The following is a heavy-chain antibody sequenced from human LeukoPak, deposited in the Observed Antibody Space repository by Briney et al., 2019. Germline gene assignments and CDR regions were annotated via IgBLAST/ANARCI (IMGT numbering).Heavy chain of an antibody. V-gene: IGHV1-2*02. CDR1: GYTFTGYY. J-gene: IGHJ5*02. CDR2: INPNSGRT. CDR3: ARDWSYYDILTGYYAQGNWFDP. D-gene: IGHD3-9*01. Sequence: ASVKVSCKASGYTFTGYYMHWVRQAPGQGLEWMGWINPNSGRTNYAQKFQGRVTMTRDTSISTAYMELSRLRSDDTAVYYCARDWSYYDILTGYYAQGNWFDPWGQGTLVTVSS.